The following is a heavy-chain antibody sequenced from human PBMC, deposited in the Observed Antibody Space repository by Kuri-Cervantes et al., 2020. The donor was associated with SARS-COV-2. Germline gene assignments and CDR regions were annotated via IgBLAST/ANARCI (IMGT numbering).Heavy chain of an antibody. CDR2: IIPIFGTA. Sequence: SVKVSCKASGGTFSSYAISWVRQAPGQGLEWMGGIIPIFGTANYAQKFQGRVTMTRDTSTSTVYMELSSLRSEDTAVYYCARDSRGDYDWFDPWGQGTLVTVSS. CDR3: ARDSRGDYDWFDP. V-gene: IGHV1-69*05. J-gene: IGHJ5*02. D-gene: IGHD4-17*01. CDR1: GGTFSSYA.